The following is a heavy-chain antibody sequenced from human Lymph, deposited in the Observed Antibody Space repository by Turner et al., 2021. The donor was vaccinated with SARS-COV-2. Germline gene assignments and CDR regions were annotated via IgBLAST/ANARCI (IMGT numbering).Heavy chain of an antibody. J-gene: IGHJ6*02. D-gene: IGHD6-19*01. V-gene: IGHV1-24*01. CDR2: FDPEDAET. CDR3: ATAPAVADYFHYYYGMDV. CDR1: GYTPSELS. Sequence: QVQLVQSGAEVKKPGASVKVSCKASGYTPSELSMHWVRQAPGKGLGWMGGFDPEDAETIYAQKFQGRVTMTEDTSTDTACMELSSLRSEDTAVYYCATAPAVADYFHYYYGMDVWGQGTTVTVSS.